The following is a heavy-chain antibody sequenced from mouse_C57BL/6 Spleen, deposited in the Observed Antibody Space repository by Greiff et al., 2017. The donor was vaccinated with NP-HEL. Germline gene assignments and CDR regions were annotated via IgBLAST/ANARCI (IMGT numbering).Heavy chain of an antibody. J-gene: IGHJ2*01. D-gene: IGHD2-5*01. CDR2: IYPGDGDT. CDR3: ARSDYSKRYFDY. CDR1: GYAFSSSW. Sequence: LVESGPELVKPGASVKISCKASGYAFSSSWMNWVKQRPGKGLEWIGRIYPGDGDTNYNGKFKGKATLTADKSSSTAYMQLSSLTSEDSAVYFCARSDYSKRYFDYWGQGTTLTVSS. V-gene: IGHV1-82*01.